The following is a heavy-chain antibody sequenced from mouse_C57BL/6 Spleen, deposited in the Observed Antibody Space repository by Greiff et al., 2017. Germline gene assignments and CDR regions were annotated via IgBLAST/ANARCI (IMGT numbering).Heavy chain of an antibody. CDR1: GYTFTSYW. D-gene: IGHD4-1*02. J-gene: IGHJ2*01. CDR3: ARSPQLGRYFDY. V-gene: IGHV1-69*01. Sequence: VQLQQPGAELVMPGASVKLSCKASGYTFTSYWMHWVKQRPGQGLEWVGEIDPSDSYTNYNQKFKGKSTLTVDKSSSTAYMQLSSLTSEDSAVYYCARSPQLGRYFDYWGQGTTLTVSS. CDR2: IDPSDSYT.